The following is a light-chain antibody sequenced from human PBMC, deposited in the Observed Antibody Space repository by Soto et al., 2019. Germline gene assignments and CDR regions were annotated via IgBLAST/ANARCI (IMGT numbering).Light chain of an antibody. CDR2: GAS. J-gene: IGKJ3*01. V-gene: IGKV3-20*01. CDR1: QSVSSSY. Sequence: EIVLTQSPGTLSLSPGERATLSCRASQSVSSSYLAWYQQKPGQAPRLLIYGASSRATGIPDRFSGSGSGTEFTLTISRLEPEDFAVYYCQQYGSPPALFTFGPGTKVDIK. CDR3: QQYGSPPALFT.